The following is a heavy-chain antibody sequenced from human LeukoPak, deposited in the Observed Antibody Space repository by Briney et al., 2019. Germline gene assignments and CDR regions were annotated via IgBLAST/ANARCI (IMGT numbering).Heavy chain of an antibody. Sequence: SETLSLTCTVSGGSISSYYWSWIRRPAGKGLEWIGRIYTSGSTNYNPSLKSRVTMSVDTSKNQFSLKLSSVTAADTAVYYCARLPIYYYDSSGYLDAFDIWGQGTMVTVSS. CDR1: GGSISSYY. J-gene: IGHJ3*02. CDR3: ARLPIYYYDSSGYLDAFDI. CDR2: IYTSGST. V-gene: IGHV4-4*07. D-gene: IGHD3-22*01.